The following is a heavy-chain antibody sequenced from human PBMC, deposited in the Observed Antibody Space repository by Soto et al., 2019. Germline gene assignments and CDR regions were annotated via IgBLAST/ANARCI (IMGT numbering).Heavy chain of an antibody. Sequence: PSETLSLTCTVSGGSISPYYWSWNRQPPGKGLEWIGYIYYIGSTNYNPSLKSRVTISVDTSKNQFSLKLSSVTAADTAVYYCARESSGDFDYWGQGTLVTVSS. CDR3: ARESSGDFDY. CDR2: IYYIGST. V-gene: IGHV4-59*01. J-gene: IGHJ4*02. CDR1: GGSISPYY. D-gene: IGHD3-22*01.